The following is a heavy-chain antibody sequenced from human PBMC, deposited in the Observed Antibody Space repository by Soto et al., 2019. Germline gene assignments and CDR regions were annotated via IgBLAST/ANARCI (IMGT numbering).Heavy chain of an antibody. CDR3: ASTQWLVPSHYYGMDV. Sequence: SETLSLTCAVSGYSISSGYYWGWIRQPPGKGLEWIGSIYHSGSTYYNPSLKSRVTISVDTSKNQFSLKLSSVTAADTAVYYCASTQWLVPSHYYGMDVWGQGTTVTVSS. V-gene: IGHV4-38-2*01. CDR2: IYHSGST. D-gene: IGHD6-19*01. CDR1: GYSISSGYY. J-gene: IGHJ6*02.